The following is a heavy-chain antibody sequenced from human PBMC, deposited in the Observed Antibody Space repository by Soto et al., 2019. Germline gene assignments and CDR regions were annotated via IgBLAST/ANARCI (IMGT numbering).Heavy chain of an antibody. CDR2: SSAYNGDT. CDR3: EIEGALVGASTMIDFPNPLQPLP. J-gene: IGHJ5*02. D-gene: IGHD3-22*01. Sequence: GASVKVSCKASGYPFTSYSFSWVRQAPGQGLEWMGWSSAYNGDTRYAQKFQGRVTMTADPYTDTAYMELRNLRSDDTGVYYCEIEGALVGASTMIDFPNPLQPLPWG. V-gene: IGHV1-18*04. CDR1: GYPFTSYS.